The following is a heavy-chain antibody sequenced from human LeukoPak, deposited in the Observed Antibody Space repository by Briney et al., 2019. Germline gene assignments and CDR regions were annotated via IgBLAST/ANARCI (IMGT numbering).Heavy chain of an antibody. V-gene: IGHV3-30*04. CDR1: GFTFSSYA. D-gene: IGHD6-13*01. Sequence: GGSLRLSCAASGFTFSSYAMHWVRQAPGKGLEWVAVISYDGSNKHYADSVKGRFTISRDNSKNTLYLQMNSLRAEDTAVYYCARDEGIDYWGQGTLVTVSS. CDR3: ARDEGIDY. J-gene: IGHJ4*02. CDR2: ISYDGSNK.